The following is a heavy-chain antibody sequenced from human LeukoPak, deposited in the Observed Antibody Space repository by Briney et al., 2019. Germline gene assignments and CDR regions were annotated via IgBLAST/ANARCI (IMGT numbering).Heavy chain of an antibody. J-gene: IGHJ3*02. CDR2: INSDGSST. D-gene: IGHD6-6*01. Sequence: GGSLRLSCAASGFTFSSYWMHWVRQAPGKGLVWVSRINSDGSSTSYADSVKGRFTISRDNAKNTLYLQMNSLRAEDTTVYYCARSRPQQYSSPWGHDAFDIWGQGTMVTVSS. CDR1: GFTFSSYW. V-gene: IGHV3-74*01. CDR3: ARSRPQQYSSPWGHDAFDI.